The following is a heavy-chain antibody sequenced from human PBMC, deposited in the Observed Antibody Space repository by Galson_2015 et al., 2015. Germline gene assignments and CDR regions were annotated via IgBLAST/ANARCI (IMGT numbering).Heavy chain of an antibody. CDR2: IRSKANSYAT. Sequence: SLRLSCAASGFTFSGSAMHWVRQASGKGLEWVGRIRSKANSYATAYAASVKGRFTISRDDSKNTAYLQMNSLKTEDTAVYYCTWYGDYGDFYYYYGMDVWGQGTTVTVSS. J-gene: IGHJ6*02. CDR1: GFTFSGSA. CDR3: TWYGDYGDFYYYYGMDV. V-gene: IGHV3-73*01. D-gene: IGHD4-17*01.